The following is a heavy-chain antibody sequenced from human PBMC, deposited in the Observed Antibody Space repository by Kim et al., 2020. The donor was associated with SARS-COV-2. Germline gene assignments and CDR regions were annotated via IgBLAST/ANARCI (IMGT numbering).Heavy chain of an antibody. Sequence: WWDGRDPAYADSVKGRFTISRENSKNTLWLQMSSLRAEDTAVYYCTTFDMWGQGTMVTVSS. CDR3: TTFDM. J-gene: IGHJ3*02. CDR2: WWDGRDP. V-gene: IGHV3-33*01.